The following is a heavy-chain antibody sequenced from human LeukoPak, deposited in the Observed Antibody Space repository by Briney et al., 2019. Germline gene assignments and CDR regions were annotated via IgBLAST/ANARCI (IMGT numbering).Heavy chain of an antibody. Sequence: QTGGSLRLSCAASGFTFRNYEMNWVRQAPGKGLEWVSYISVSGYTTYYADSVKGRFTISRDNAKNSLDLQMNSLRAEDTAVYCCVRSYDSRGYFFYFDFWGQGTLVTVSS. J-gene: IGHJ4*02. CDR1: GFTFRNYE. CDR2: ISVSGYTT. CDR3: VRSYDSRGYFFYFDF. D-gene: IGHD3-22*01. V-gene: IGHV3-48*03.